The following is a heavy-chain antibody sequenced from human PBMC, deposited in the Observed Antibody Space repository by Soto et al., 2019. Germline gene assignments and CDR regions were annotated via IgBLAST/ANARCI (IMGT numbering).Heavy chain of an antibody. CDR3: ASRGCSGGSCYDY. J-gene: IGHJ4*02. CDR2: IYYSGST. CDR1: GGSISSYD. Sequence: TSETRSLTCTVSGGSISSYDWSWIRQPPGKGLEWIGYIYYSGSTNYNPSLKSRVTISVDTSKNQFSLKLSSVTAADTAVYYCASRGCSGGSCYDYWGQGTLVTVSS. V-gene: IGHV4-59*08. D-gene: IGHD2-15*01.